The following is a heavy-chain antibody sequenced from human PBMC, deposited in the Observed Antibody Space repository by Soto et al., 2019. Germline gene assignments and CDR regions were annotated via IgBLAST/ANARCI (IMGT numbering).Heavy chain of an antibody. D-gene: IGHD6-13*01. CDR2: ISWNSDSI. Sequence: EVQLVESGGGLVQPGRSLRLSCAASGFTFDDYAMHWVRQAPGKGLEWVSGISWNSDSIGYADSVKGRFTISRDNAKNSLYLQMNSLRAEDTALYYCAKDISSRGIAAPATPDYWGQGTLVTVSS. CDR1: GFTFDDYA. J-gene: IGHJ4*02. V-gene: IGHV3-9*01. CDR3: AKDISSRGIAAPATPDY.